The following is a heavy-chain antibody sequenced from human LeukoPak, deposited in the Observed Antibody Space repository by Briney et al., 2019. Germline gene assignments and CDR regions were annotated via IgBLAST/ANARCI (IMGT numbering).Heavy chain of an antibody. Sequence: GGSLRLSCAASGFTFSSYWMSWVRQAPGKGLEWVSIIYSGGSTYYADSVKGRFTISRDNSKNTLYLQMNSLRTEDTAVYYCARDNANYRSGGSCYEGPGCNYYGMDVWGQGTTVTVSS. CDR2: IYSGGST. D-gene: IGHD2-15*01. V-gene: IGHV3-66*01. CDR1: GFTFSSYW. J-gene: IGHJ6*02. CDR3: ARDNANYRSGGSCYEGPGCNYYGMDV.